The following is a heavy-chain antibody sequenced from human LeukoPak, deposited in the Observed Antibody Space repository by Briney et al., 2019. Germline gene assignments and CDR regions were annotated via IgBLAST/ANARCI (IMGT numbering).Heavy chain of an antibody. J-gene: IGHJ3*02. CDR1: GYTLTELS. Sequence: ASVKVSCKVSGYTLTELSMHWVRQAPGKGLEWMGGFDPEDGETIYAQKFQGRVTMTEDTSTDTAYMELSSLRSEDTAVYYCANHNYYDSSDDAFDIWGQGTMVTVSS. CDR2: FDPEDGET. CDR3: ANHNYYDSSDDAFDI. D-gene: IGHD3-22*01. V-gene: IGHV1-24*01.